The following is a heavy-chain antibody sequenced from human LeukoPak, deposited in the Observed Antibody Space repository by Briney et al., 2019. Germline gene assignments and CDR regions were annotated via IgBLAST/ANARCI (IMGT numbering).Heavy chain of an antibody. J-gene: IGHJ6*03. V-gene: IGHV3-30*02. CDR2: IRYDGGKT. Sequence: PGGSLRLSCAASGFSFPNYGMHWVRQAPGKGLEWVAFIRYDGGKTHYVDSVKGRFTVSRGNSNKTLYLQMNGLRAEDTAVYYCARDAPDCRISRCQPENHNRYMDVWGKGTTVTVTS. CDR3: ARDAPDCRISRCQPENHNRYMDV. D-gene: IGHD1-14*01. CDR1: GFSFPNYG.